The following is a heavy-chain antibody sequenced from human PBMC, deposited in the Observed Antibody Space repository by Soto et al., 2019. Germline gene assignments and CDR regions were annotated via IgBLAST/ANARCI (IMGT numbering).Heavy chain of an antibody. CDR3: AKDMVRGVIIVGMDV. CDR2: ISWNSGSI. CDR1: GFTFDDYA. D-gene: IGHD3-10*01. V-gene: IGHV3-9*01. J-gene: IGHJ6*02. Sequence: HPGGSLRLSCAASGFTFDDYAMHWVRQAPGKGLEWVSGISWNSGSIGSTDSVKGRLTISRDNAKNSLYLQMNSLSAEDTALYYCAKDMVRGVIIVGMDVWGQGTTVTVSS.